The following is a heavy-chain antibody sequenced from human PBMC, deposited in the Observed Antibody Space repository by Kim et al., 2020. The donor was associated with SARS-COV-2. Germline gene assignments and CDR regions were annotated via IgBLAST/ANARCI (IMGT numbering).Heavy chain of an antibody. CDR2: IGTAGDT. D-gene: IGHD2-2*01. CDR1: GFTFSSYD. V-gene: IGHV3-13*04. CDR3: ARQVPAFYYYYGMDV. J-gene: IGHJ6*02. Sequence: GGSLRLSCAASGFTFSSYDMHWVRQATGKGLEWVSAIGTAGDTYYPGSVKGRFNISRENAKNSLYLQMNSLRAGDTAVYYCARQVPAFYYYYGMDVWGQGTTVTVSS.